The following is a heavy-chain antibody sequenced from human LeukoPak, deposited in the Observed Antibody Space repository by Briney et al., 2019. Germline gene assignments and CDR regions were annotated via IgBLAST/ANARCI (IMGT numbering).Heavy chain of an antibody. Sequence: GGTLRLSCAASGFTFSSYNMNWVRQAPGKGLEWVSSISSNSYIYYADSVKGRFTISRDNAKNSLHLQMNSLRAEDTAVYYCARGSPYYYDSSGYYQAYDYWGQGTLVTVSS. V-gene: IGHV3-21*01. CDR3: ARGSPYYYDSSGYYQAYDY. CDR2: ISSNSYI. CDR1: GFTFSSYN. J-gene: IGHJ4*02. D-gene: IGHD3-22*01.